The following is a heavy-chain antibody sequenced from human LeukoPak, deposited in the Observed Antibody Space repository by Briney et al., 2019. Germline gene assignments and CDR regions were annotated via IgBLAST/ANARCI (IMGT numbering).Heavy chain of an antibody. CDR3: ARRGKPYSSSVRAFDY. CDR1: GYSFTSYW. Sequence: PGESLKISCKGSGYSFTSYWIGWVRQVPGKGLEWMGIFYPGDSDTIYSPSFQGQVTISADKSISTAYLQWSSLKASDTAMSYCARRGKPYSSSVRAFDYWGQGTLVTVSS. CDR2: FYPGDSDT. V-gene: IGHV5-51*01. J-gene: IGHJ4*02. D-gene: IGHD6-13*01.